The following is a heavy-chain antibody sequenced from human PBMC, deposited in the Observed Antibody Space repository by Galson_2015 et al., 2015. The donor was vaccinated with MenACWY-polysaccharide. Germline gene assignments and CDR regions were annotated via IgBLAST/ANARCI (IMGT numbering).Heavy chain of an antibody. CDR2: MSYDGSHT. Sequence: SLRLSCAASGLNFIAYGMHWVRQAPGKGLEWVAVMSYDGSHTYYADSVKGRFTISRDYSKSTVFLQMTSLRADDTAVYHCAKFSHNDGHDWGQGTQVTVSS. CDR3: AKFSHNDGHD. CDR1: GLNFIAYG. J-gene: IGHJ4*02. D-gene: IGHD1-1*01. V-gene: IGHV3-30*18.